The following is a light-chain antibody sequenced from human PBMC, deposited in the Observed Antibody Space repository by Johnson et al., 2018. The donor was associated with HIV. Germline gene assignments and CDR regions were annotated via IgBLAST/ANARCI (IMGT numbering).Light chain of an antibody. J-gene: IGLJ1*01. Sequence: QSVLTQPPSVSAAPGQKVTISCYGSSSNIGNNYVYWYQQLPGTAPKLLIYDNNKRPSGIPDRFSGSKSGTSATLGITGLQTGDEADYYCGTWDSSLSAGYVFGTGTKVTVL. CDR1: SSNIGNNY. V-gene: IGLV1-51*01. CDR3: GTWDSSLSAGYV. CDR2: DNN.